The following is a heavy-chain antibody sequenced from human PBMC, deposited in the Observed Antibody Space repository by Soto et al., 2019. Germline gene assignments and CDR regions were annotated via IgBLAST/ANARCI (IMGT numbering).Heavy chain of an antibody. CDR2: IFWDNDK. Sequence: QITLKESGPTLVKPTQTLTLTCTFSGFSLSTGGVGVGWIRQPPGEALEWLALIFWDNDKRYSPSLKSRLTSTKDASKSQVVLTMTNIDPVDTATYYCAHSRCGGDCLQSYSSDYYYGMDVWGQGTTVTVSS. J-gene: IGHJ6*02. D-gene: IGHD2-21*02. V-gene: IGHV2-5*02. CDR3: AHSRCGGDCLQSYSSDYYYGMDV. CDR1: GFSLSTGGVG.